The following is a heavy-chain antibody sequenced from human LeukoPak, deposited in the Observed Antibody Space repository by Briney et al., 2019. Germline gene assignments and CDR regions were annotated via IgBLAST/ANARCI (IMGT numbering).Heavy chain of an antibody. D-gene: IGHD6-13*01. CDR1: GFTFSSDA. J-gene: IGHJ4*02. Sequence: GKSLRLSCAASGFTFSSDAMHWVRQPPGKGLEWVAFIRYDGSNKYYADSVKGRFTISRDNSKNTLYLQMNSLRAEDTAVYYCASDLGRGAAAFYYFDYWGQGTLVTVSS. CDR3: ASDLGRGAAAFYYFDY. V-gene: IGHV3-30*04. CDR2: IRYDGSNK.